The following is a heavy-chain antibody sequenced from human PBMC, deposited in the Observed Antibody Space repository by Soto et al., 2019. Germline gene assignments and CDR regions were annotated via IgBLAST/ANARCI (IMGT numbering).Heavy chain of an antibody. CDR1: GFTFGNAW. Sequence: EVQLVESGGDLVKLGGSLILSCAASGFTFGNAWMNWVRRAPGKGLEWVGRIKSKTDGGTTDYAAPVKGRFVISRDDSENTLYLQMNSLKTEDAAVYYCTTGYATIDYNGMDVWGQGTTVTVSS. CDR3: TTGYATIDYNGMDV. CDR2: IKSKTDGGTT. D-gene: IGHD5-12*01. V-gene: IGHV3-15*07. J-gene: IGHJ6*02.